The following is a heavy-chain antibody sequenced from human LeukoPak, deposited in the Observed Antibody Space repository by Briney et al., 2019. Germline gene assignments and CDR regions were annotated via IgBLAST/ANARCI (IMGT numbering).Heavy chain of an antibody. J-gene: IGHJ4*02. V-gene: IGHV1-18*01. CDR1: GYTVTSYG. Sequence: VASVKVSCKASGYTVTSYGISWVRQAPGQGLEWMGWISAYNGNTNYAQKLQGRVTMTTDTSTSTAYMELRSLRSDDTAVYYCARDYRASGYYQYGYWGQGTLVTVSS. CDR2: ISAYNGNT. CDR3: ARDYRASGYYQYGY. D-gene: IGHD3-22*01.